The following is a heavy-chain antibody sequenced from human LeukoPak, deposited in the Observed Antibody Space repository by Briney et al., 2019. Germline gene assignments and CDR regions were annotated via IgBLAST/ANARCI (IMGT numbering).Heavy chain of an antibody. CDR1: GGSTRSYY. Sequence: SETLSLTCTVSGGSTRSYYWSWIRQPPGEGLEWIGYIYYSGSTNYNPSLKSRVTISVDTSKNKFSLRLSSVTPADTAVYYCARSDIYCSGGTCPPNTFDAFDIWGQGTMVTGSS. CDR3: ARSDIYCSGGTCPPNTFDAFDI. J-gene: IGHJ3*02. V-gene: IGHV4-59*01. CDR2: IYYSGST. D-gene: IGHD2-15*01.